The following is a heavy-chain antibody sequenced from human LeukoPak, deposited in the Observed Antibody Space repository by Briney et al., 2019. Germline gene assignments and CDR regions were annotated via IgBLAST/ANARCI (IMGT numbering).Heavy chain of an antibody. CDR2: INWNGGST. J-gene: IGHJ4*02. CDR3: ARDHGDYGSGSYYDY. V-gene: IGHV3-20*04. CDR1: GFTFDDYG. D-gene: IGHD3-10*01. Sequence: TGGSLRLSCAASGFTFDDYGMSWVRQAPGKGLEWVSGINWNGGSTGYADSVKGRFTISRDNAKNSLYLQMNSLRAEDTALYYCARDHGDYGSGSYYDYWGQGTLVTVSS.